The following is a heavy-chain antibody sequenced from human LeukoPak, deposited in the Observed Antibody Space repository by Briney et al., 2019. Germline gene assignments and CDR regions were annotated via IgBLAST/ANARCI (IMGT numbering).Heavy chain of an antibody. CDR2: ISSSSSYI. CDR1: GFSLSSYS. J-gene: IGHJ3*01. V-gene: IGHV3-21*01. D-gene: IGHD3-10*01. Sequence: PGGSLRLSCAASGFSLSSYSMNWVRQAPGKGLEWVSSISSSSSYIYYADSVKGRFTISRDNAKNSLYLQMNSLRAEDTAVYYCARDGSGSYYSDAFDVWGQGTMVTVAS. CDR3: ARDGSGSYYSDAFDV.